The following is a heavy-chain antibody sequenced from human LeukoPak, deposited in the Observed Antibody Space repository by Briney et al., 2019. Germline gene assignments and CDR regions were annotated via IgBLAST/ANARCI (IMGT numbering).Heavy chain of an antibody. D-gene: IGHD2-2*01. V-gene: IGHV1-69*05. CDR3: ATDRGYCSSTSCYGSDFDY. J-gene: IGHJ4*02. CDR2: IIPIFGTA. CDR1: GGTFSSYA. Sequence: SVKVSCKASGGTFSSYAISWVRQAPGQGLEWMGRIIPIFGTANYAQKFQGRVTITTDESTSTAYMELSSLRSEDTAVYYCATDRGYCSSTSCYGSDFDYWGQGTLVTVSS.